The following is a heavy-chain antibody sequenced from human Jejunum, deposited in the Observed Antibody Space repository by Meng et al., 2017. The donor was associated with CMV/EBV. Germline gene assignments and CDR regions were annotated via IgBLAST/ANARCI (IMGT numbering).Heavy chain of an antibody. CDR1: GFTLSSYG. CDR2: ISYDESRK. Sequence: SGFTLSSYGMHWVRQPPGKGLEWVAFISYDESRKYYGDSVRGRSIISRDYSKNTLYLQMNSLRTEDTALYYCVRPIGVASAGAFDIWGHGTVVTVSS. CDR3: VRPIGVASAGAFDI. J-gene: IGHJ3*02. V-gene: IGHV3-30*02. D-gene: IGHD3-3*01.